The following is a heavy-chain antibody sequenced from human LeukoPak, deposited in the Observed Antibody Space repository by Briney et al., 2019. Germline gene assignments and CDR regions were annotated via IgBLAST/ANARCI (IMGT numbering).Heavy chain of an antibody. CDR3: ARTIRRELLPKYFDY. V-gene: IGHV4-59*01. D-gene: IGHD1-26*01. CDR1: GGSISSYY. CDR2: IYYSGST. J-gene: IGHJ4*02. Sequence: SATLSLTCTVSGGSISSYYWSWIRQPPGKGLEWIGYIYYSGSTNCNPSLKSRVTISVDTSKNQFSLKLSSVTAADTAVYYCARTIRRELLPKYFDYWGQGTLVTVSS.